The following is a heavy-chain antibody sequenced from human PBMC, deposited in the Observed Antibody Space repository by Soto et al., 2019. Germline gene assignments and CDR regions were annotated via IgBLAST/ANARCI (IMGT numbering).Heavy chain of an antibody. CDR1: EFTFNSYG. CDR3: AREVWSGYYSRWAMTV. CDR2: IRFDGNEK. Sequence: QVQLVESGGGVVQPGESLRLSCGASEFTFNSYGMHWVRQAPGKGLEWVAIIRFDGNEKHYADSVKGRFTISRDNSKNTLYLQTNSLRAEDTAVYYCAREVWSGYYSRWAMTVWGQGTTVTVSS. V-gene: IGHV3-30*02. J-gene: IGHJ6*02. D-gene: IGHD3-3*01.